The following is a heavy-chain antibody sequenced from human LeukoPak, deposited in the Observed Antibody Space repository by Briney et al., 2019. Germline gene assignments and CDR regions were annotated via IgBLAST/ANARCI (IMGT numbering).Heavy chain of an antibody. J-gene: IGHJ1*01. V-gene: IGHV3-74*01. CDR2: VIRDGSFT. CDR3: ARDGEYYDILTGYYNLEYFQH. CDR1: GFTFRNYW. D-gene: IGHD3-9*01. Sequence: PGGSLRLSCAASGFTFRNYWMHWVRQAPGKGLVWVSRVIRDGSFTNYADSVKGRFTISRDNAKNSLYLQMNSLRAEDTAVYYCARDGEYYDILTGYYNLEYFQHWGQGTLVTVSS.